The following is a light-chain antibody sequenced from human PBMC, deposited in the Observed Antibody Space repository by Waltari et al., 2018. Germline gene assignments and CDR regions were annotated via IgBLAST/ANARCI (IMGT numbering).Light chain of an antibody. CDR2: GAP. CDR1: QNILHTSNNLNY. V-gene: IGKV4-1*01. J-gene: IGKJ4*01. CDR3: QQYYSAVT. Sequence: DIVMTQSPDSLAVSLGERATINCKSSQNILHTSNNLNYLACYQQKPGHPPKLLIYGAPIRQFGVPARFSGGGSGTDFTLTIASLQAEDVAIYYCQQYYSAVTFGGGTKVEIK.